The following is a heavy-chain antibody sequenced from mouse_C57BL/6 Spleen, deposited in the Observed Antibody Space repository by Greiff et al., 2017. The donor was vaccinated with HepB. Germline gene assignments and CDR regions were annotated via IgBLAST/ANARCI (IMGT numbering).Heavy chain of an antibody. D-gene: IGHD1-1*01. CDR1: GYTFTSYG. CDR3: AILITTVVATDFDV. Sequence: VKLMESGAELARPGASVKLSCKASGYTFTSYGISWVKQRTGQGLEWIGEIYPRSGNTYYNEKFKDKATLTADKSSSTAYMELRSLTSEDSAVYFCAILITTVVATDFDVWGTGTTVTVSS. V-gene: IGHV1-81*01. CDR2: IYPRSGNT. J-gene: IGHJ1*03.